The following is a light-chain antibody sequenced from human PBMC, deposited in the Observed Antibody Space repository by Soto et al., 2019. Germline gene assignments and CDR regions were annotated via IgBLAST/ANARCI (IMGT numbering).Light chain of an antibody. V-gene: IGLV1-40*01. CDR3: QSFDTSLSGVL. Sequence: QSVLTQPPSLSGAPGQRVTIACTGSRSNIGAGYDVHWYQHLPGRAPKLLIYANTNRPSGVPDRFSGSNSGTSASLAITGLQADDEGDYYCQSFDTSLSGVLFGGGTKVTVL. CDR1: RSNIGAGYD. CDR2: ANT. J-gene: IGLJ2*01.